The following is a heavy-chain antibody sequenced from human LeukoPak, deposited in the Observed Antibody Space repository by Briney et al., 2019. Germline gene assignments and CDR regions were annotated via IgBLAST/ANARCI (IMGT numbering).Heavy chain of an antibody. D-gene: IGHD2-2*02. CDR1: GYTFANFG. J-gene: IGHJ4*02. Sequence: ASVKVSCKASGYTFANFGITGVRQAPGQGLEGMGGISVYNGNTNYAQKLQGRVALTTDTSTSTAYMELRSLTSDDTALYYCARTCSSSSGYMVHWGQGTLVTVSS. CDR3: ARTCSSSSGYMVH. CDR2: ISVYNGNT. V-gene: IGHV1-18*01.